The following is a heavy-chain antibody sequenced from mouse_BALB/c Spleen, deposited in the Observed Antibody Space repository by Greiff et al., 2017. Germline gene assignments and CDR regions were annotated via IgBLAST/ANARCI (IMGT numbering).Heavy chain of an antibody. CDR1: GFNIKDYY. D-gene: IGHD1-1*01. CDR3: NAPITTGGFAY. J-gene: IGHJ3*01. CDR2: IDPENGDT. V-gene: IGHV14-4*02. Sequence: EVQLVESGAELVRSGASVKLSCTASGFNIKDYYMHWVKQRPEQGLEWIGWIDPENGDTEYAPKFQGKATMTADTSSNTAYLQLSSLTSEDTAVYYCNAPITTGGFAYWGQGTLVTVSA.